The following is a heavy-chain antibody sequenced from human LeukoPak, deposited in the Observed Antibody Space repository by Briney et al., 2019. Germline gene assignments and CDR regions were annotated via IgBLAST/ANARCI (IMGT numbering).Heavy chain of an antibody. J-gene: IGHJ4*02. CDR3: ATTVGATIVVYFDY. V-gene: IGHV1-2*02. Sequence: ASVKVSCKASGYTFTGYYMHWVRQAPGQGPEWMGWINPNSGSTNYAQKFQGRVTMTRDTSISTAYMELSRLRSDDTAVYYCATTVGATIVVYFDYWGQGTQVTVSS. CDR1: GYTFTGYY. CDR2: INPNSGST. D-gene: IGHD1-26*01.